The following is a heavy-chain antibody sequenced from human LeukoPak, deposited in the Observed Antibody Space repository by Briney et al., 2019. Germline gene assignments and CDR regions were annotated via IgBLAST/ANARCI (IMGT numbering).Heavy chain of an antibody. CDR3: ARGRPYDFWSGYYGFDP. CDR2: MNPNSGNT. V-gene: IGHV1-8*01. CDR1: GYTFTSYD. D-gene: IGHD3-3*01. J-gene: IGHJ5*02. Sequence: ASVKVSCKASGYTFTSYDINWVRQATGQGLEWMGWMNPNSGNTGYAQKFQGRVTMTRNTSISTAYMELSSLRSEDTAVYYCARGRPYDFWSGYYGFDPWGQGTLVTVSS.